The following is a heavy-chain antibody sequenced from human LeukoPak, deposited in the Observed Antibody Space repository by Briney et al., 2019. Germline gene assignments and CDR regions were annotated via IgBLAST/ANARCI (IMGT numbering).Heavy chain of an antibody. CDR1: GFTFNNYW. J-gene: IGHJ4*02. Sequence: GGSLRLSCAASGFTFNNYWMSWVRQAPGKGLVWVSRVNSDGSITTYADSVKGRFTISRDNAKNTLYLQMNSLRAEDTAVYYCAKHSYRVDSFTDYWGQGTLVTVSS. CDR3: AKHSYRVDSFTDY. D-gene: IGHD5-12*01. CDR2: VNSDGSIT. V-gene: IGHV3-74*01.